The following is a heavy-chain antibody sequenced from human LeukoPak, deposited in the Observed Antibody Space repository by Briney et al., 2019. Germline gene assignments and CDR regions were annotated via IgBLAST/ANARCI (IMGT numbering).Heavy chain of an antibody. CDR3: ARDHYDILTGYYYYGMDV. Sequence: ASVTVSCKASGYTFTGYYMHWVRQAPGQGLEWMGWINPNSGGTNYAQKFQGRVTITRDTSISTAYMELSRLRADDTAVYFCARDHYDILTGYYYYGMDVWGQGTTVTVSS. CDR1: GYTFTGYY. J-gene: IGHJ6*02. D-gene: IGHD3-9*01. CDR2: INPNSGGT. V-gene: IGHV1-2*02.